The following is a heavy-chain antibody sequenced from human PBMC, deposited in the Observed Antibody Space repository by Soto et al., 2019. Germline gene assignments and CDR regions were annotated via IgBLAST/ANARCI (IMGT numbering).Heavy chain of an antibody. CDR1: GFTFNNYA. J-gene: IGHJ6*04. D-gene: IGHD2-2*02. V-gene: IGHV3-30*18. CDR2: ISHDGSNK. Sequence: PGWSLRLSCAASGFTFNNYAIHLVRQAPDKGLGWVAFISHDGSNKYYADSVKGRFTISRDNSKNTVYVQMNRLRGEDTAVYYCAKDVGYCSGKSCYRAYSDGMDVWGEGTKVTVSS. CDR3: AKDVGYCSGKSCYRAYSDGMDV.